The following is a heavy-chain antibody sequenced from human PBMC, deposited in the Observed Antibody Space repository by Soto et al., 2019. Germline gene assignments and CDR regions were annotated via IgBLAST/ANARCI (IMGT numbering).Heavy chain of an antibody. CDR3: ASGRPSDSSLKSGNAVSYYYYGMDV. Sequence: SVKVSCKASGGTFSSYAISWVRQAPGQGLEWMGGIIPIFGTANYAQKFQGRVTITADESTSTAYMELSSLRSEDTAVYYCASGRPSDSSLKSGNAVSYYYYGMDVWGQGTTVTVSS. V-gene: IGHV1-69*13. CDR2: IIPIFGTA. D-gene: IGHD3-22*01. CDR1: GGTFSSYA. J-gene: IGHJ6*02.